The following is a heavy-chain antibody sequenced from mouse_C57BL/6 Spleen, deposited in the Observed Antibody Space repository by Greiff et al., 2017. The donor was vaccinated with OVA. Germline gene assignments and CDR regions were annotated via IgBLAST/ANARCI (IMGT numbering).Heavy chain of an antibody. CDR3: ASHYGSSFCIEY. V-gene: IGHV7-3*01. CDR2: IRNKANGYTT. CDR1: GFTFTDYY. Sequence: EVKLVESGGGLVQPGGSLSLSCAASGFTFTDYYMRWVRQPPGKALEWLGFIRNKANGYTTEYSASVKGRFTISRDNSQSILYLQRNARRAEDRSTNYCASHYGSSFCIEYWGQDTTLTVSS. J-gene: IGHJ2*01. D-gene: IGHD1-1*01.